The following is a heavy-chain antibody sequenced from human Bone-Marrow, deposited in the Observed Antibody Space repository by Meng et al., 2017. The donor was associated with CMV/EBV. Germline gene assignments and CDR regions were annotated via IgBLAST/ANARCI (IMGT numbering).Heavy chain of an antibody. CDR2: IYYSGST. CDR1: GGSISSSSYY. D-gene: IGHD6-13*01. Sequence: LRLSCTVSGGSISSSSYYWGWIRQPPGKGLEWIGSIYYSGSTYYNPSLKSRVTISVDTSKNQFSLKLSSVTAADTAVYYCARDGGAAAGKTLYYYYYGMDVWGQGTTVTVSS. V-gene: IGHV4-39*07. CDR3: ARDGGAAAGKTLYYYYYGMDV. J-gene: IGHJ6*02.